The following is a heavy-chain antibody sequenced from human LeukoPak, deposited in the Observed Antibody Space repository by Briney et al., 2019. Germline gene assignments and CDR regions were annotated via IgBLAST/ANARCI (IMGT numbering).Heavy chain of an antibody. CDR3: AKDLWGFVEVAAILDY. CDR2: IYSGGST. CDR1: GFTVSSNY. J-gene: IGHJ4*02. D-gene: IGHD2-15*01. V-gene: IGHV3-66*01. Sequence: PGGSLRLSCAASGFTVSSNYMSWVRQAPGKGLEWVSVIYSGGSTYYADSVKGRFTISRDSSKNTLYLQMNSLGAEDTAVYYCAKDLWGFVEVAAILDYWGQGTLVTVSS.